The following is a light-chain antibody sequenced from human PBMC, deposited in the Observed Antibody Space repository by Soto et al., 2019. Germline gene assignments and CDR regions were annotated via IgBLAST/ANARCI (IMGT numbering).Light chain of an antibody. CDR2: DVS. Sequence: QSVLSQPGSVCGSPGQSITISCNGTSSDVGGYNYVSWYQHHPGKAPKLIIFDVSNRPSGVSNPFSGSKSGNTASLPISGLQPEDEADYYCSSYTTSNTRQIAFGTGTKVTVL. J-gene: IGLJ1*01. V-gene: IGLV2-14*03. CDR1: SSDVGGYNY. CDR3: SSYTTSNTRQIA.